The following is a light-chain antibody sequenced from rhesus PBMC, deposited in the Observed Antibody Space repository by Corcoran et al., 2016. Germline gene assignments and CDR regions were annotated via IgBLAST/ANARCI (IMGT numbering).Light chain of an antibody. CDR3: QQHDNAPYS. CDR1: QGISNW. J-gene: IGKJ2*01. V-gene: IGKV1-69*01. CDR2: RAS. Sequence: DIQMTQSPSSLSASVGDRVTITCRASQGISNWLAWYQQKPGKAPKLLIYRASNLETGVPSRFSGSGEGTDFTLTIRSLQPEDIATYCCQQHDNAPYSFGQGTKVEIK.